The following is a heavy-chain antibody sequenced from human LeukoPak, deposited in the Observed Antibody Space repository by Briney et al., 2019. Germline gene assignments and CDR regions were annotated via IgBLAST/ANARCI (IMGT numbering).Heavy chain of an antibody. CDR2: IYYSGST. Sequence: PSETLSLTCAVSGYSISSGYYWGWIRQPPGQGLEWIGSIYYSGSTYYNPSLKSRVTISVDTSKNQFSLKLSSVTAADTAVYYCARAVLLWFGEFNWFDPWGQGTLVTVSS. D-gene: IGHD3-10*01. CDR3: ARAVLLWFGEFNWFDP. V-gene: IGHV4-38-2*01. J-gene: IGHJ5*02. CDR1: GYSISSGYY.